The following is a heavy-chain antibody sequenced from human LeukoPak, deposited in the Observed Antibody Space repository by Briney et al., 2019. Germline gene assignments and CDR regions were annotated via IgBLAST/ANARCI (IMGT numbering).Heavy chain of an antibody. D-gene: IGHD5/OR15-5a*01. CDR2: ISGSGAVT. V-gene: IGHV3-23*01. Sequence: GGSLRLSCAASGFTFSSYAMNWVRQAPGKGLEWVSAISGSGAVTYYADSVKGRFTISRDNSSSTLYLQMSSLRADDTAVYYCARVNIVSANFDYWGQGTLVTVSS. CDR1: GFTFSSYA. J-gene: IGHJ4*02. CDR3: ARVNIVSANFDY.